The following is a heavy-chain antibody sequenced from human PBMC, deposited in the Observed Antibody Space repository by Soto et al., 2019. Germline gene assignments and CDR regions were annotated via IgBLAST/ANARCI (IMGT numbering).Heavy chain of an antibody. V-gene: IGHV3-9*01. Sequence: EVQLVESGGGLVQPGRSLRLSCSVSGFTFDDYAMHWVRQAPGKGLEWVSSINWNSDRIAYADSVKGRFTISRDNAKNSLYIQMNSLRAEDTALYYCAKVITYYDSSGAFDYWGQGTLVTVSS. CDR2: INWNSDRI. J-gene: IGHJ4*02. CDR3: AKVITYYDSSGAFDY. CDR1: GFTFDDYA. D-gene: IGHD3-22*01.